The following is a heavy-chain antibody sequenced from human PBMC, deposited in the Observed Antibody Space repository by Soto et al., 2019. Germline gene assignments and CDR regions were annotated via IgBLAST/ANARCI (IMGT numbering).Heavy chain of an antibody. D-gene: IGHD3-22*01. J-gene: IGHJ4*02. CDR1: GGTFSSYA. V-gene: IGHV1-69*13. CDR3: ARGVHYDSSGYYYFY. Sequence: EASVKVSCKASGGTFSSYAIDWVRQAPGQGLEWMGGIIPIFGTANYAQKFQGRVTITADESTSTAYMELRSLRSEDTAVYYCARGVHYDSSGYYYFYWGQGTLVTVSS. CDR2: IIPIFGTA.